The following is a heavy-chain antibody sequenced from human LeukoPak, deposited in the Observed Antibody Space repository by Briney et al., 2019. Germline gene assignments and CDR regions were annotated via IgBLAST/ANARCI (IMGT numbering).Heavy chain of an antibody. D-gene: IGHD6-13*01. J-gene: IGHJ5*02. Sequence: SETLSLTCTVSGYSISSGYYWGWIRQPPGKGLEWIGSIYHSGSTYYNPSLKSRVTISVDTSKNQFSLKLSSVTAADTAVYYCARDSSGAAAFGWFDPWGQGTLVTVSS. CDR2: IYHSGST. CDR1: GYSISSGYY. CDR3: ARDSSGAAAFGWFDP. V-gene: IGHV4-38-2*02.